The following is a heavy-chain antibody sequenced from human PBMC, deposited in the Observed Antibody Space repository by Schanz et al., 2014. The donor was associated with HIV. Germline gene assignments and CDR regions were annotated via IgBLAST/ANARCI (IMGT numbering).Heavy chain of an antibody. CDR3: AKGSNYYGLDV. D-gene: IGHD3-10*01. CDR1: GFSFSDYY. J-gene: IGHJ6*02. V-gene: IGHV3-23*04. CDR2: ISGGSGST. Sequence: VQLVESGGGLVKPGGSLRLSCAASGFSFSDYYMSWIRQAPGKGLEWVSSISGGSGSTFYADSVKGRFTISRDNSKNTLYLQMNTLRAEDTAVYYCAKGSNYYGLDVWGQGTTVTVSS.